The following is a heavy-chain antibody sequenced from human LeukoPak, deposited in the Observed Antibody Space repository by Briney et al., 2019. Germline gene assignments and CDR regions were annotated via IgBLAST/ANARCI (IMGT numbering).Heavy chain of an antibody. J-gene: IGHJ4*02. Sequence: PSETLSLTCTVSGGSINSSSYYWGWIRPPPGKGLEWMGTIYYSGRAYYNPSLKSRVTVSVDTSKNQFSLKLSSVTAADTAVYYCARQYSSSLGGGYWGQGTLVTVSS. D-gene: IGHD3-22*01. CDR2: IYYSGRA. CDR3: ARQYSSSLGGGY. CDR1: GGSINSSSYY. V-gene: IGHV4-39*01.